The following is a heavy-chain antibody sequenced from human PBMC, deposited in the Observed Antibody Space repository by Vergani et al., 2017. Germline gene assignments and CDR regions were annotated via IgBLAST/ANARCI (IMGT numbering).Heavy chain of an antibody. CDR1: GFTFSSYW. CDR3: ARXLARAGYSYGYRSVGVDY. V-gene: IGHV3-74*01. J-gene: IGHJ4*02. D-gene: IGHD5-18*01. Sequence: EVQLVESGGGLVQPGGSLRLSCAASGFTFSSYWMHWVRQAPGKGRVWVSRINSDGSSTSYADSVKGRFTIARDNAKNTLYLQMNSLRAEDTAVYYCARXLARAGYSYGYRSVGVDYWGQGTLVTVSS. CDR2: INSDGSST.